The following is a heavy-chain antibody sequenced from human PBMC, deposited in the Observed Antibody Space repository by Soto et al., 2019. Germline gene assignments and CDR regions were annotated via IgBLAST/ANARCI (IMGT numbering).Heavy chain of an antibody. CDR2: ISGRGDST. Sequence: GGSLRLSCAASGFTFRGYAMSWVRQAPGKGLECVSVISGRGDSTDYADSVKGRFTISRDNSKNTLDLQMNGLRAEDTAVYYCARGGFYDSVGPWGQGTQVTVSS. V-gene: IGHV3-23*01. J-gene: IGHJ5*02. D-gene: IGHD3-22*01. CDR3: ARGGFYDSVGP. CDR1: GFTFRGYA.